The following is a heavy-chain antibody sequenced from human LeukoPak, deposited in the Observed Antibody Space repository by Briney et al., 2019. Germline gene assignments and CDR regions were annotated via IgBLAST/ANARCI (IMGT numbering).Heavy chain of an antibody. D-gene: IGHD3-16*02. Sequence: SETLSLTCAVYGGSFGGYYWSWSRHPPGEGLEWSGEINHSGGTNYNPTPKSRVNISVDTSKNQFSLKLSSVTAADTAVYYCARGGAVYDYVWGSYRYPDYWGQGTLVTVSS. CDR2: INHSGGT. V-gene: IGHV4-34*01. CDR3: ARGGAVYDYVWGSYRYPDY. CDR1: GGSFGGYY. J-gene: IGHJ4*02.